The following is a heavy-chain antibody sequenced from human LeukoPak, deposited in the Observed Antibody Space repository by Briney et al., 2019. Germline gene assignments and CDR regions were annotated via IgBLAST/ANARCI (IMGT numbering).Heavy chain of an antibody. CDR2: IYYNGKT. V-gene: IGHV4-39*01. J-gene: IGHJ4*02. CDR3: ATTATYSSSWYYDY. CDR1: GGSVTYTNYY. D-gene: IGHD6-13*01. Sequence: SETLSLTCTVSGGSVTYTNYYWGWIRQPPGKGLQWIGVIYYNGKTYYNPSLKSRVTVAVDTSKNQFSLKLSSVTAADTAVYYCATTATYSSSWYYDYWGQGTLVTVSS.